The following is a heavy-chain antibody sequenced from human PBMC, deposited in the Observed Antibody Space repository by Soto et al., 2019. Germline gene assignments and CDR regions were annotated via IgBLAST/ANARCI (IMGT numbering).Heavy chain of an antibody. D-gene: IGHD3-3*01. CDR3: APLSVSLSGHYGLNV. V-gene: IGHV4-39*01. Sequence: PWETLTLTCSASGYSVTSTDYYWSWIRQPPGKGLENIGRMFYRVLNNDNPSLKSRITLSVDTSKSHCSVRLKSVTGAHTTAYYRAPLSVSLSGHYGLNVWGQRPRGTVSS. J-gene: IGHJ6*02. CDR1: GYSVTSTDYY. CDR2: MFYRVLN.